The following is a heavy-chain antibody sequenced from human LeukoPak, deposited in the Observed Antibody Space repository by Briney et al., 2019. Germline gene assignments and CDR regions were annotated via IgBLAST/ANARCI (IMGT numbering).Heavy chain of an antibody. CDR3: SRRGSSSSLKY. D-gene: IGHD6-6*01. J-gene: IGHJ4*02. Sequence: SETLSLTCAVYGGSFSGYYWSWIRQPPGKGLEWIGEINHSGSTNYNPSLKSRVTISVDTSKNQFSLKLSSVTAADTAMYYCSRRGSSSSLKYWGQGTLVTVSS. CDR1: GGSFSGYY. V-gene: IGHV4-34*01. CDR2: INHSGST.